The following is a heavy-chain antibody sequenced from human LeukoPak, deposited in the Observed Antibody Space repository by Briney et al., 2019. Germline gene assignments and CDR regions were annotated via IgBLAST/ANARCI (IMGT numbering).Heavy chain of an antibody. CDR1: GFTFSSYS. CDR2: TSNDGSRT. D-gene: IGHD6-6*01. Sequence: GGSLRLSCTASGFTFSSYSLNWVRQAPGKGLEWVSATSNDGSRTYYAGSVKGRFTISRDNSKNTLSLQMNSLRDEDTAVYYCARTGGIAARTSYFDYWGQGTLVTVSS. CDR3: ARTGGIAARTSYFDY. V-gene: IGHV3-23*01. J-gene: IGHJ4*02.